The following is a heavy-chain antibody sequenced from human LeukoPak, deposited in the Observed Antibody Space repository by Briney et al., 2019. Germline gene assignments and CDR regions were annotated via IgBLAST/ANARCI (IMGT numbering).Heavy chain of an antibody. Sequence: GASVKVSCKASGYIFTSYAMHWVRQAPGQRLEWMGWINAGNGNTKYSQKFQGRVTMTRDTSTSTVYMELSSLRSEDTAVYYCARLTYYYDSSGLYFDYWGQGTLVTVSS. J-gene: IGHJ4*02. CDR1: GYIFTSYA. D-gene: IGHD3-22*01. CDR3: ARLTYYYDSSGLYFDY. V-gene: IGHV1-3*01. CDR2: INAGNGNT.